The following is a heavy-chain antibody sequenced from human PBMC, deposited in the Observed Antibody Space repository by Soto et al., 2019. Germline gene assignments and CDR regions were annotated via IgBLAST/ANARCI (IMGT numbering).Heavy chain of an antibody. Sequence: GESLKISCAASGFTFSSYAMSWVRQAPGKGLEWVSAISGSGGSTYYADSVKGRFTISRDNSKNTLYLQMNSLRAEDTAVYDCAKDLRITMIVVVITTFDYWGQGTLVTVSS. CDR3: AKDLRITMIVVVITTFDY. V-gene: IGHV3-23*01. J-gene: IGHJ4*02. D-gene: IGHD3-22*01. CDR2: ISGSGGST. CDR1: GFTFSSYA.